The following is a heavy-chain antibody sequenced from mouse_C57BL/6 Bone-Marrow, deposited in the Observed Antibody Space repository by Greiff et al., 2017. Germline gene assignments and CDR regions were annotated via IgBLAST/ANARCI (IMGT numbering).Heavy chain of an antibody. CDR3: ARRYYGSSYAMDY. V-gene: IGHV1-81*01. CDR2: IYPRSGNT. Sequence: QVQLKQSGAELARPGASVKLSCKASGYTFTSYGISWVKQRTGQGLEWIGEIYPRSGNTYYNEKFKGKATLTADKSSSTAYMGLRSLTSEDSAVYCCARRYYGSSYAMDYWGQGTSVTVSA. J-gene: IGHJ4*01. CDR1: GYTFTSYG. D-gene: IGHD1-1*01.